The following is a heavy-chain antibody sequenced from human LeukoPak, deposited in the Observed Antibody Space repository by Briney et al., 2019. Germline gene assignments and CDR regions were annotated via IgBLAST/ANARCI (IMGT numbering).Heavy chain of an antibody. V-gene: IGHV3-7*01. CDR3: ARDLYRIVVVPHYFDY. CDR1: GFTSSSDW. D-gene: IGHD3-22*01. Sequence: GGTLRLSCAASGFTSSSDWMSWVCQTPGRGLGWVANIKQDGREKYYVGSVKGRFTISRDNPKNSLYLQMNSLRAEDRAVYNFARDLYRIVVVPHYFDYWGQGTLVTVSS. CDR2: IKQDGREK. J-gene: IGHJ4*02.